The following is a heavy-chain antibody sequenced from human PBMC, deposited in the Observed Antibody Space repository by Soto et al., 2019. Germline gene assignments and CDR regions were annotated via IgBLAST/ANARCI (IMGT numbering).Heavy chain of an antibody. J-gene: IGHJ4*02. CDR3: TTVFGY. CDR1: GFTFTNYW. CDR2: MDGVGAGT. V-gene: IGHV3-74*01. Sequence: EVQLVQSGGCSVQPGGSLRLSCAASGFTFTNYWMHRVRQVPGKGLVWVSRMDGVGAGTSYSDSVRGRFTISRDNAENMLYLQMTSVSSDVTAGYYCTTVFGYWGQGTLVTVSS.